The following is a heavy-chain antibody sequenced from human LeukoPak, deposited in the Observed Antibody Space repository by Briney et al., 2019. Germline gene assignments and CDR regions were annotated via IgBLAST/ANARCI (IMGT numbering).Heavy chain of an antibody. CDR3: ARDGPFIVGAITGNDP. CDR1: GGTFSSYA. J-gene: IGHJ5*02. CDR2: IIPIFGTA. Sequence: SVKVSCKASGGTFSSYAISWVRQAPGQGLEWMGGIIPIFGTANYAQKFQGRVTVTADESTSTAYMELSSLRSEDTAVYYCARDGPFIVGAITGNDPWGQGTLVTVSS. D-gene: IGHD1-26*01. V-gene: IGHV1-69*13.